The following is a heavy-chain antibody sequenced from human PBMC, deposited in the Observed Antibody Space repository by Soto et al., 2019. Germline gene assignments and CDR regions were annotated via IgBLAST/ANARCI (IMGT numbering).Heavy chain of an antibody. D-gene: IGHD6-13*01. CDR2: INAGNGNT. CDR1: GYTFTSYA. Sequence: ASVKVSCKSSGYTFTSYAMHWVRQAPGQRLEWMGWINAGNGNTKYSQKFQGRVTITRDTSASTAYMELSSLRSEDTAVYYCAREFVGSSWPPVSYYYYGMDVWGQGPTVTVSS. V-gene: IGHV1-3*01. CDR3: AREFVGSSWPPVSYYYYGMDV. J-gene: IGHJ6*02.